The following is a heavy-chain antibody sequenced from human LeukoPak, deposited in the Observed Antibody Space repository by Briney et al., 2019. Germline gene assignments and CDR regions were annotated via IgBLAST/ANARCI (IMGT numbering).Heavy chain of an antibody. CDR3: ARDSHKFDSSGYYPDAFDI. J-gene: IGHJ3*02. D-gene: IGHD3-22*01. CDR2: IRSSGDRT. V-gene: IGHV3-64*04. Sequence: QPGGSLRLSCSASGFTFSNSDLHWVRQAPGKGLEYLSRIRSSGDRTNYADSVKGRFTISRDNAKKSLYLQMHSLRAEDTAVYYCARDSHKFDSSGYYPDAFDIWGQGTMVTVSS. CDR1: GFTFSNSD.